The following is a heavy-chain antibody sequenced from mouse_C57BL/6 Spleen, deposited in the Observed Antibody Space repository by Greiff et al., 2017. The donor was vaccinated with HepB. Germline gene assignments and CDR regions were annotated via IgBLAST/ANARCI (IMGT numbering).Heavy chain of an antibody. D-gene: IGHD1-1*01. CDR1: GYSITSGYY. CDR3: AREGVVALYAMDY. Sequence: EVKLMESGPGLVKPSQSLSLTCSVTGYSITSGYYWNWIRQFPGNKLEWMGYISYDGSNNYNPSLKNRISITRDTSKNQFFLKLNSVTTEDTATYYCAREGVVALYAMDYWGQGTSVTVSS. V-gene: IGHV3-6*01. CDR2: ISYDGSN. J-gene: IGHJ4*01.